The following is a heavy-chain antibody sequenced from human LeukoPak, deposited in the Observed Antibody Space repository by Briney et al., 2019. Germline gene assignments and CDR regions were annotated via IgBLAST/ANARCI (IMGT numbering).Heavy chain of an antibody. CDR3: ARGLKVETYYYDSSGYSFDY. CDR1: GYTFTSYY. D-gene: IGHD3-22*01. J-gene: IGHJ4*02. CDR2: INPSGGST. Sequence: ASVKVSCKASGYTFTSYYMHWVRQAPGQGLEWMGIINPSGGSTSYAQKFQGRVTMTRDTSTSTVYMELSSLRSEDTAVYYCARGLKVETYYYDSSGYSFDYWGQGTLVTVSS. V-gene: IGHV1-46*01.